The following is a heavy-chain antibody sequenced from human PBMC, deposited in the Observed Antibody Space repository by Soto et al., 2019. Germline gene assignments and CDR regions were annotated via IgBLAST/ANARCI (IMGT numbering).Heavy chain of an antibody. J-gene: IGHJ5*02. CDR2: ISASGGSI. Sequence: EVQFLESGGDLVQPGGSLRLSCAASRFVFTSFDMSWVRQSPGKGLEWVSVISASGGSINYADSVKGRFIVSRDNYKNTLYLQMNNLRAEDTAVYYCAKPRSDTSGWGADWFDPWGQGTLVTVSS. CDR3: AKPRSDTSGWGADWFDP. CDR1: RFVFTSFD. D-gene: IGHD3-22*01. V-gene: IGHV3-23*01.